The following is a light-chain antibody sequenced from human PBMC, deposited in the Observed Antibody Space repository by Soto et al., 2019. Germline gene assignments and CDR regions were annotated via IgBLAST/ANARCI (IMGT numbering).Light chain of an antibody. Sequence: DIVMTQSPDSLPVSLGERATINCKSSQNLLYSSNNKNYLAWYQQKPGQPPKLLIFWASTRESGVPDRFSGSGSGTDFTLTISRLQAEDVAVYYCQPYYYTPYSFGQGTKLEIK. V-gene: IGKV4-1*01. CDR1: QNLLYSSNNKNY. CDR3: QPYYYTPYS. CDR2: WAS. J-gene: IGKJ2*03.